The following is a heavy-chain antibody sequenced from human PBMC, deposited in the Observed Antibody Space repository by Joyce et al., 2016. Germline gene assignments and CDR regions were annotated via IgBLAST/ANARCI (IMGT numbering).Heavy chain of an antibody. CDR2: SDPSDSYT. CDR3: ARPRYCSGGSCLNWFDP. CDR1: GYSFTSYW. V-gene: IGHV5-10-1*01. J-gene: IGHJ5*02. Sequence: EVQLVQSGAEVKKPGESQRISCKGSGYSFTSYWINWVRQMPGKGLEWMGRSDPSDSYTNYSPSSQGHVTISADKSISTAYLQWSSLKASDTAMYYCARPRYCSGGSCLNWFDPWGQGTLVTVSS. D-gene: IGHD2-15*01.